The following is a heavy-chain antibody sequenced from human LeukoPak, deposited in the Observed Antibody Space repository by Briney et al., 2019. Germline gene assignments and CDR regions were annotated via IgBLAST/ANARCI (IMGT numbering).Heavy chain of an antibody. J-gene: IGHJ5*02. CDR3: GKGSWGSKGGWFDP. D-gene: IGHD3-16*01. V-gene: IGHV3-30*18. CDR2: ISSGGSKK. Sequence: GRSLRLSCAASGFTFSNYGMHWVRQAPGKGLEWAAVISSGGSKKYYRDSVKGRFTISRDNSKNSLYLQMNSLRAEDTALYYCGKGSWGSKGGWFDPGGQGTLVSVSS. CDR1: GFTFSNYG.